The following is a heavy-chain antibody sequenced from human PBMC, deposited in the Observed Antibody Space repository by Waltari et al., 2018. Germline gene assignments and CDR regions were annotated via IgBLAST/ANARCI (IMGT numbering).Heavy chain of an antibody. CDR1: GFTFDDYA. J-gene: IGHJ4*02. V-gene: IGHV3-9*01. D-gene: IGHD6-6*01. CDR2: ISWNRCSI. CDR3: SSNFDY. Sequence: EVQLVESGGGLVQPGRSLRLSCAASGFTFDDYAMHWVRQAPGKGLEWVSGISWNRCSIGYADSWKGRFTISRDNAKNSLYLQMNSLRAEDTALYYCSSNFDYWGQGTLVTVSS.